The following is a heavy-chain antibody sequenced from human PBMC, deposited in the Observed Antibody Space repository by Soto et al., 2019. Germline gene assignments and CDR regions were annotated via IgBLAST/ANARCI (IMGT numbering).Heavy chain of an antibody. CDR2: IGESGTPT. J-gene: IGHJ6*02. CDR1: GFTFSSYA. Sequence: GGSLRLSCAASGFTFSSYAMKWVRQAPGKGLEWVSLIGESGTPTYYADSVKGRFTISRDNSGNTLFLEMYSLRAEDTAVYYCARYIPGVRYYGMDVWGQGTTVTRLL. CDR3: ARYIPGVRYYGMDV. D-gene: IGHD5-18*01. V-gene: IGHV3-23*01.